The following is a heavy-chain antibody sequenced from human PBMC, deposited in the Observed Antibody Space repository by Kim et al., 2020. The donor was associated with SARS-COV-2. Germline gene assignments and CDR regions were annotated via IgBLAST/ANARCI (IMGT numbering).Heavy chain of an antibody. V-gene: IGHV3-23*01. J-gene: IGHJ4*02. D-gene: IGHD3-16*02. CDR3: AKIIWGTFRYSDY. Sequence: YRDSVKCRLTISRHNSKNTGYLQMRSLRAEETAVYYCAKIIWGTFRYSDYWGQGTLFTVSS.